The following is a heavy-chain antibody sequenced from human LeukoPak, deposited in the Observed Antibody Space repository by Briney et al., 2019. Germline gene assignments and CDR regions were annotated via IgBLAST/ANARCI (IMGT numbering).Heavy chain of an antibody. CDR1: EFTFSGSY. CDR2: ISSSSNYI. Sequence: PGGSLRLSCAASEFTFSGSYMNWVRQAPGKGLEWVSSISSSSNYICYADSVKGRFTISRDNAKNSLYLQMNSLRAEDTAVYYCAKDPAFDIWGQGTMVTVSS. J-gene: IGHJ3*02. V-gene: IGHV3-21*01. CDR3: AKDPAFDI.